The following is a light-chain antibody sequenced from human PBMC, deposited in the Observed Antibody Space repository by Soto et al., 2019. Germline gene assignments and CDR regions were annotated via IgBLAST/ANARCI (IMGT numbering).Light chain of an antibody. V-gene: IGKV1-39*01. CDR3: QQSYSVPRT. CDR1: QSIDTY. J-gene: IGKJ1*01. Sequence: DIQMTQSPSSLSASVGDRVTITCRASQSIDTYLNWYQRKPGKAPNVLIYAASTLQSGVPTRFSGSGSGTYFTLTISSLQPEDFATYYCQQSYSVPRTFGLGTKVEIK. CDR2: AAS.